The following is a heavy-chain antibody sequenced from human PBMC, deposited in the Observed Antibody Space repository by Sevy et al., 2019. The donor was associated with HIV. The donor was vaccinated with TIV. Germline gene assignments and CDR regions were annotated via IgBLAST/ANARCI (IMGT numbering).Heavy chain of an antibody. Sequence: GGSLRLSCAASGFTFSSYDMHWVRQATGKGLEWVSAIGTAGDTYYPGSVKGRFTIARENAKNSLYLQMNSLRAVDTAVYYCARAYSITMVRGTLRGYYYYYGMDVWGQGTTVTVSS. CDR3: ARAYSITMVRGTLRGYYYYYGMDV. CDR1: GFTFSSYD. J-gene: IGHJ6*02. D-gene: IGHD3-10*01. CDR2: IGTAGDT. V-gene: IGHV3-13*01.